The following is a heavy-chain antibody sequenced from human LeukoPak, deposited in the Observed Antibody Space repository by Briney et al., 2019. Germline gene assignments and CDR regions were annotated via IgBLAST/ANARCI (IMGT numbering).Heavy chain of an antibody. V-gene: IGHV3-74*01. CDR1: GFTFNRYW. D-gene: IGHD2-15*01. CDR2: ILNDGGST. J-gene: IGHJ4*02. Sequence: GGSLRLSCAASGFTFNRYWMHWVRQAPGEGPVWVAHILNDGGSTSYADSVRGRFTASRDNANNLLYLQMNRLSAEDTAVYYCARDGGLHTNFDYWGQGTLLTVSS. CDR3: ARDGGLHTNFDY.